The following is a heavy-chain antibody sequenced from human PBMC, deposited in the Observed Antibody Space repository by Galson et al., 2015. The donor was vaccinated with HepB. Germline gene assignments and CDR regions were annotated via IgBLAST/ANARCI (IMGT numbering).Heavy chain of an antibody. J-gene: IGHJ3*02. D-gene: IGHD3-22*01. CDR1: GFTFTSSA. CDR3: AAADKGLYYYDSSGPHDAFDI. CDR2: IVVGSGNT. Sequence: SVKVSCKASGFTFTSSAMQWVRQARGQRLEWIGWIVVGSGNTNCAQKFQERVTITRDMSTSTAYMELSSLRSEDTAVYYCAAADKGLYYYDSSGPHDAFDIWGQGTMVTVSS. V-gene: IGHV1-58*02.